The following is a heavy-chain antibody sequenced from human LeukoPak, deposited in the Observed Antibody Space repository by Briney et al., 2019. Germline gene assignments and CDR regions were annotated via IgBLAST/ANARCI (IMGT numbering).Heavy chain of an antibody. CDR3: ARDYYDSSGYYYGGY. CDR2: ISSSGSTI. V-gene: IGHV3-11*01. D-gene: IGHD3-22*01. Sequence: GGSLRLSCAASGFTFSDYYMSWIRQAPGKGLEWVSYISSSGSTIYYADSVKGRFTISRDNAKNSLYLQMNSLRAEDTAVYYCARDYYDSSGYYYGGYWGQGTLVTVSS. CDR1: GFTFSDYY. J-gene: IGHJ4*02.